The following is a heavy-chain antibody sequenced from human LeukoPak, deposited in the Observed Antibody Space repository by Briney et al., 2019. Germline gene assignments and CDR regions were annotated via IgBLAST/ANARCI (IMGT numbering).Heavy chain of an antibody. CDR1: GYTLSELS. CDR2: FNPEDGDT. D-gene: IGHD3-9*01. V-gene: IGHV1-24*01. J-gene: IGHJ4*02. CDR3: ATDFGYFDWLLTDS. Sequence: GAVKVSCKVSGYTLSELSMHWVRQTPGKGLEWMGGFNPEDGDTIYAQNFQGRLTMTEDTSTDTAYMELSSLRSEDTAVYYCATDFGYFDWLLTDSWGQGTLVTVSS.